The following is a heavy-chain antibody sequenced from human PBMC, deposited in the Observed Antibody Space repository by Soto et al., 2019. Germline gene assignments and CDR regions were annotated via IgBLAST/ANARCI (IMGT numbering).Heavy chain of an antibody. J-gene: IGHJ6*02. V-gene: IGHV3-53*01. CDR3: AGRVGATNYGMDV. D-gene: IGHD1-26*01. Sequence: GGSLRLSCAASEFTVSSNYMNWVRQAPGKGLECVSTIYSGGSTYYADSAKGRFTISRDNSKNTLYLQMNNLRAEDTAVYYCAGRVGATNYGMDVWGQGTTVTVSS. CDR1: EFTVSSNY. CDR2: IYSGGST.